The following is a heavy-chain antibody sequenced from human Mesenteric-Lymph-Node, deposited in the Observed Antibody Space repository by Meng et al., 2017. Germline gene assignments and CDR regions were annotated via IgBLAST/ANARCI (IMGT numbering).Heavy chain of an antibody. Sequence: VQLQDSGPGRVKPSQTLSLTCTVSGGSISSGDYYWSWIRQPPGKGLEWIGYIYYSGNTYYNPSLKSRVTISIDTSKNQFSLKLSSVTAADTAVYYCARAEYYNWFDPWGQGTLVTVSS. CDR1: GGSISSGDYY. D-gene: IGHD1-14*01. CDR2: IYYSGNT. J-gene: IGHJ5*02. CDR3: ARAEYYNWFDP. V-gene: IGHV4-30-4*01.